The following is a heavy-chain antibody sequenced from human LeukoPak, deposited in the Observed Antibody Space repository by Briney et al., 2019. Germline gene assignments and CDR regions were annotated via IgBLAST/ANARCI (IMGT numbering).Heavy chain of an antibody. Sequence: SETLSLTCAVYGGSFSGYYWSWIRQPPGKGLEWIGEINHSGSTNYNPSLKSRVTISVDTSKNQFSLKLSSATAADTAVYYCASTGLDYYYYGMDVWGQGTTVTVSS. CDR3: ASTGLDYYYYGMDV. CDR2: INHSGST. J-gene: IGHJ6*02. CDR1: GGSFSGYY. D-gene: IGHD1-1*01. V-gene: IGHV4-34*01.